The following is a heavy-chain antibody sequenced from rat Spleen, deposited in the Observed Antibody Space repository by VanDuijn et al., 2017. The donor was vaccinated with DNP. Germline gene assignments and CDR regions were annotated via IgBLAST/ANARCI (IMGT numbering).Heavy chain of an antibody. CDR3: ATLVSAY. V-gene: IGHV5-20*01. CDR2: ISSDGSHT. CDR1: GFTFSDYY. Sequence: EVKLVESGGGLVQPGRSLKLSCAGSGFTFSDYYMAWVRQTPTKGLDWVASISSDGSHTYYRDSVKGRFTISRDNAKSSLFLQMDSLRSEDTATYYCATLVSAYWGQGTLVTVSS. J-gene: IGHJ3*01.